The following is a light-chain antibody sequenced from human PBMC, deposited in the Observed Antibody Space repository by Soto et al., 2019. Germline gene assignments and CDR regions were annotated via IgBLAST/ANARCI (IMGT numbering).Light chain of an antibody. CDR1: QSVSTRH. CDR3: QQYSSSPIT. J-gene: IGKJ5*01. V-gene: IGKV3-20*01. CDR2: DAS. Sequence: EIVLTQSPGTLSLSPGERATLSCRASQSVSTRHLAWYQQKPGQAPRLLIYDASNRATGIPDRFSGGGSGTDFSLTISRLDPEDFAVYYCQQYSSSPITFGQGTRLEIK.